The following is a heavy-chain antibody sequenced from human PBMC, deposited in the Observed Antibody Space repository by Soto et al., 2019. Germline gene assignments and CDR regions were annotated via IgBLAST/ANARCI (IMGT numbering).Heavy chain of an antibody. CDR1: GYTFTSYA. Sequence: QVQLMQSGAEVKKPGASVQVSCKASGYTFTSYALHWVRQARGERPEWMGWINAANGDTKYSKKFQGRVTITRDTSASTGYMELSSLRSEDTAVYYCGRSVVGATGEILYNAMDVWGQGTTVTVSS. CDR3: GRSVVGATGEILYNAMDV. D-gene: IGHD1-26*01. V-gene: IGHV1-3*01. CDR2: INAANGDT. J-gene: IGHJ6*02.